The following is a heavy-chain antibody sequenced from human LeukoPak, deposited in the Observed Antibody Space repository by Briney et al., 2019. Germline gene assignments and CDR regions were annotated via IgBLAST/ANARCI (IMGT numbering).Heavy chain of an antibody. J-gene: IGHJ6*02. V-gene: IGHV4-59*01. CDR1: GGSISSYY. D-gene: IGHD3-10*01. CDR3: ARCTLATEDRGSGMDV. Sequence: PSETLSLTCTVSGGSISSYYWTWIRQPPGKGLEWIGNIHHSGRTNYHPSLKSRLTISIDTSKNQFSLKLTSVTAADTAVYYCARCTLATEDRGSGMDVWGQGTTVTVSS. CDR2: IHHSGRT.